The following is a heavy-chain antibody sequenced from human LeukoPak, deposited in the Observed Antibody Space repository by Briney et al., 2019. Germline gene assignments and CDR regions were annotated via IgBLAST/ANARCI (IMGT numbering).Heavy chain of an antibody. CDR3: ARANDFGVVIGFDP. Sequence: GGSLRLSCAASGFTVSSNYMSWVRQAPGKGLEWVSVIYSGGSTYYADSVKGRFTISRDNSKNTLYLQMNSLRAEDTAVYYCARANDFGVVIGFDPWGQGTLVTVSP. D-gene: IGHD3-3*01. J-gene: IGHJ5*02. CDR1: GFTVSSNY. CDR2: IYSGGST. V-gene: IGHV3-53*01.